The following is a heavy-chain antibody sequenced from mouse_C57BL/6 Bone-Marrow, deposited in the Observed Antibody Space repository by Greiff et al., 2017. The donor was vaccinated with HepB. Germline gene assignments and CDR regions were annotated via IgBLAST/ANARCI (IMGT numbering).Heavy chain of an antibody. Sequence: EVKLMESGGGLVKPGGSLKLSCAASGFTFSDYGMHWVRQAPEKGLEWVAYISSGSSTIYYADTVKGRFTISRDNAKNTLFLQMTSLRSEDTAMYYCARPYSYYDVLDYWGQGTTLTVSS. V-gene: IGHV5-17*01. CDR1: GFTFSDYG. D-gene: IGHD2-4*01. CDR2: ISSGSSTI. CDR3: ARPYSYYDVLDY. J-gene: IGHJ2*01.